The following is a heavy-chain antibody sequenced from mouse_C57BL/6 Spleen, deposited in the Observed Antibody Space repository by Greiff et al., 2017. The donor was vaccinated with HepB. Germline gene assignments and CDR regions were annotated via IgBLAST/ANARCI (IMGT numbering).Heavy chain of an antibody. CDR2: IHPNSGST. V-gene: IGHV1-64*01. CDR3: ASSYYGSSPAWFAY. J-gene: IGHJ3*01. D-gene: IGHD1-1*01. CDR1: GYTFTSYW. Sequence: QVQLQQSGAELVKPGASVKLSCKASGYTFTSYWMHWVKQRPGQGLEWIGMIHPNSGSTNYNEKFKSKATLTVDKYSSTAYMQLSSLTSEDSAVYYCASSYYGSSPAWFAYWGQGTLVTVSA.